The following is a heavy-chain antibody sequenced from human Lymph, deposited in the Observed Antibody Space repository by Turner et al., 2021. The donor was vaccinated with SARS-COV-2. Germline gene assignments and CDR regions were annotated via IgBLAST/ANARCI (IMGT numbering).Heavy chain of an antibody. CDR3: TTHSSPDY. Sequence: EVQLVESGGGLVTPGGSLRLSCAASGFPFSNAWMTWVLQSPGKGLECVGRIKYKADGKTTDYAAPVNGRFTISRDDSKHTLYLQMNSLKTEDTAVYYCTTHSSPDYWGQGTLVTVSS. CDR2: IKYKADGKTT. V-gene: IGHV3-15*01. CDR1: GFPFSNAW. J-gene: IGHJ4*02.